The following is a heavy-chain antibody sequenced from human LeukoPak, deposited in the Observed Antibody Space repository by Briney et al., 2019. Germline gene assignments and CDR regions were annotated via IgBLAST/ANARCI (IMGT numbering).Heavy chain of an antibody. CDR3: SRDGDVTGETFDY. J-gene: IGHJ4*02. V-gene: IGHV3-30*15. CDR1: GFTFSSFA. CDR2: MSSDGRKE. Sequence: PGGSLRLSCAASGFTFSSFAMHWVRQAPGKGLEWVAVMSSDGRKEYYADSAKGRFTISRDNSKSTPFLQMSSLRPEDTAVYYCSRDGDVTGETFDYWGQGTLVTVSS. D-gene: IGHD2-21*02.